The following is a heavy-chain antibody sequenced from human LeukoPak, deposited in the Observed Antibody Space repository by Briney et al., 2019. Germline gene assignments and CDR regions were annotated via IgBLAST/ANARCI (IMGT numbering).Heavy chain of an antibody. V-gene: IGHV3-30*03. D-gene: IGHD3-3*01. Sequence: PGGSLRLSCASSGFTSSRHGMHWVRQAPGKGLEWVAIISNDGSRKYYAHSVEGRFTISRDNSKNTLYLQMDSLRAEDTAVYYCARDRAWNYFDYWGQGTLVTVSS. CDR2: ISNDGSRK. J-gene: IGHJ4*02. CDR1: GFTSSRHG. CDR3: ARDRAWNYFDY.